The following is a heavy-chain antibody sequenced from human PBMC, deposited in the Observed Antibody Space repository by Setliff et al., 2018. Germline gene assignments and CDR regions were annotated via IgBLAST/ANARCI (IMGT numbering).Heavy chain of an antibody. Sequence: SETLSLTCTVSGASISSGFYYWSRIRQPAGKGLEWIGRIHSSGDTKYNPSLKTRVTIAVDTSKNQFSLKLNSATAADTAVYYCARATVGLATIIYFDSWGPGTLVTVSS. V-gene: IGHV4-61*02. CDR3: ARATVGLATIIYFDS. D-gene: IGHD4-4*01. CDR1: GASISSGFYY. J-gene: IGHJ4*02. CDR2: IHSSGDT.